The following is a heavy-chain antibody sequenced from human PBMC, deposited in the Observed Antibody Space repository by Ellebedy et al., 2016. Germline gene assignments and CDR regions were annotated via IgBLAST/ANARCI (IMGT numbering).Heavy chain of an antibody. D-gene: IGHD3-3*01. Sequence: ASVKVSCKASGYTFTSYGISWVRQAPGQGLEWMGWISAYNGNTNYAQKLQGRVTMTTDTSTSTAYMELSSLRSEDTAVYYCARGGDGWLLFGAFDIWGQGTMVTVSS. CDR2: ISAYNGNT. V-gene: IGHV1-18*01. CDR3: ARGGDGWLLFGAFDI. CDR1: GYTFTSYG. J-gene: IGHJ3*02.